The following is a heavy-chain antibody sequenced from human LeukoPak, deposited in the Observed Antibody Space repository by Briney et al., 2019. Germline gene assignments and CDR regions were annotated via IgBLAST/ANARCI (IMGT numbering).Heavy chain of an antibody. V-gene: IGHV3-23*01. CDR1: GFTFSDFA. CDR2: VSGDGANT. Sequence: TGGSLRLSCAASGFTFSDFAMNWVRQAPGKGLEWVSAVSGDGANTYFADSVKGRFTISRDNSKNTLFLQMNSLRVDDTAVYYCAKGLSIWFGEFPDAFDIWGQGTMVTVSS. J-gene: IGHJ3*02. D-gene: IGHD3-10*01. CDR3: AKGLSIWFGEFPDAFDI.